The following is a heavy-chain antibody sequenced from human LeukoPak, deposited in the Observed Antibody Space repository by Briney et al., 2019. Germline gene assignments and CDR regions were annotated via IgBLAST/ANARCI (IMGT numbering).Heavy chain of an antibody. V-gene: IGHV3-53*01. Sequence: GGSLRLSCAASGFTVSSNYMSWVRQAPGKGLEWVSVIYSGGSTYYADSVKGRFTISRDNAKNSLYLQMNSLRAEDTAVYYCARDNSDIVVVPAAVCAFDIWGQGTMVTVSS. J-gene: IGHJ3*02. CDR1: GFTVSSNY. D-gene: IGHD2-2*01. CDR3: ARDNSDIVVVPAAVCAFDI. CDR2: IYSGGST.